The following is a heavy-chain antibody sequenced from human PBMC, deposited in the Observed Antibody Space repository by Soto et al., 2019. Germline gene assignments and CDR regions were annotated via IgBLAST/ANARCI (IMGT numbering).Heavy chain of an antibody. CDR3: ARALYYYDNSGLAY. D-gene: IGHD3-22*01. V-gene: IGHV1-18*01. CDR1: GYTFTSYG. Sequence: QVRLEQSGPEVKKTGASVKVSCKASGYTFTSYGISWVRQAPGQGLEWMGWSNIYSGEANYAQRFQDRVTMTRDTSTNTVYMEMRSLRSDDTAVYYCARALYYYDNSGLAYWGQGTLVTVSS. CDR2: SNIYSGEA. J-gene: IGHJ4*02.